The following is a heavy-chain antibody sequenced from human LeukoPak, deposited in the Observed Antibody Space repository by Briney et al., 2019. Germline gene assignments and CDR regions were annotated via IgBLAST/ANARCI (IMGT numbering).Heavy chain of an antibody. CDR1: GGSITFSY. D-gene: IGHD3-10*01. J-gene: IGHJ5*02. V-gene: IGHV4-59*01. CDR3: ARDYYGSGKGWFDP. Sequence: SETLSLTCTVSGGSITFSYWSWIRQPPGKGLEWIGYISYSGRTNYNPSLKSRVTISVDTSKNQFSLKLSSVTAADTAVYYCARDYYGSGKGWFDPWGQGTLVTVSS. CDR2: ISYSGRT.